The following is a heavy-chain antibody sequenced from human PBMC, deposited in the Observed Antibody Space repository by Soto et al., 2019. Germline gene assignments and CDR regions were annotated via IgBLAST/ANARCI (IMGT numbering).Heavy chain of an antibody. CDR2: ISGSGGST. D-gene: IGHD3-22*01. V-gene: IGHV3-23*01. CDR3: AKDLAYYYDSSGYSRVDY. Sequence: EVQLLESGGGLVQPGGSLRLSCAASGFTFSSYAMSWVRQAPGKGLEWVSAISGSGGSTHYADSVKGRFTISRDNSKNTLYLQMNSLRAEDTAVYYCAKDLAYYYDSSGYSRVDYWGQGALVTVSS. J-gene: IGHJ4*02. CDR1: GFTFSSYA.